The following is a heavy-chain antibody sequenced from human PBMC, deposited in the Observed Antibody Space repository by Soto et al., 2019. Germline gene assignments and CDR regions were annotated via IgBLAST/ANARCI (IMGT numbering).Heavy chain of an antibody. Sequence: AAVKVSCKVSGYTLTELSMHWVRQAPGKGLEWMGGFDPEDGETIYAQKFQGRVTMTEDTSTDTAYMELSSLRSEDTAVYYCATLPTTVTTLWFDPWGQGTLVTVSS. D-gene: IGHD4-17*01. CDR2: FDPEDGET. V-gene: IGHV1-24*01. CDR1: GYTLTELS. CDR3: ATLPTTVTTLWFDP. J-gene: IGHJ5*02.